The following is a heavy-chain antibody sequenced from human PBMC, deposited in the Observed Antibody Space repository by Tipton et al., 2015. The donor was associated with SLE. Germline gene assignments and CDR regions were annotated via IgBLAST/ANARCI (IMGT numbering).Heavy chain of an antibody. CDR2: IRSKAYGGTT. Sequence: SLRLSCPASGFTFGDYAMSWFRQAPGKGLEWVGFIRSKAYGGTTEYAASVKGRFTISRDDSKSIAYLQMNSLKTEDTAVYYCTRDPHRSYCSGGSCYSDDDDYWGQGTLVTVSS. V-gene: IGHV3-49*03. D-gene: IGHD2-15*01. CDR3: TRDPHRSYCSGGSCYSDDDDY. CDR1: GFTFGDYA. J-gene: IGHJ4*02.